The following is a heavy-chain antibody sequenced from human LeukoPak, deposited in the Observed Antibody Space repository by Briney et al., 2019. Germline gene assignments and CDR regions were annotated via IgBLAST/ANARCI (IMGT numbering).Heavy chain of an antibody. V-gene: IGHV1-2*02. D-gene: IGHD3-22*01. CDR2: INPNSGGT. CDR1: GYTFTGYY. CDR3: ASGSSYASSGRGSDY. J-gene: IGHJ4*02. Sequence: ALVKVSCKASGYTFTGYYMHWVRQAPGQGLEWMGWINPNSGGTNYAQKFQGRVTMTRDTSISTAYMELSRLRSDDTAVYYCASGSSYASSGRGSDYWGQGTLVTVSS.